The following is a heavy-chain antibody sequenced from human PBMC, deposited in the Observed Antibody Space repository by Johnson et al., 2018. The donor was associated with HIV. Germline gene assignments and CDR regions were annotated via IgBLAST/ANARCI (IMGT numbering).Heavy chain of an antibody. Sequence: QVQLVESGGGVVQPGRSLRLSCAASGFTFSTYGMHWIRQAPGKGLQWVSFISYDGANKDYADTVKGRFTISRDYVKNTLYLQMNSLRAEDTAVYYCAREENWGSEAGAFDIWGQGTMVTVSS. CDR3: AREENWGSEAGAFDI. V-gene: IGHV3-30*05. D-gene: IGHD7-27*01. CDR1: GFTFSTYG. J-gene: IGHJ3*02. CDR2: ISYDGANK.